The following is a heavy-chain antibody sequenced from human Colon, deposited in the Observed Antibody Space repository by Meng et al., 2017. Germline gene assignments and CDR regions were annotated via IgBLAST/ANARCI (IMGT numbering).Heavy chain of an antibody. J-gene: IGHJ4*02. V-gene: IGHV4-4*02. CDR1: GASISTTNW. CDR2: IAHTGRT. Sequence: QMQLRESGPGLVKPSGPRSLTCAVSGASISTTNWWTWFRQSPGKGLEWIGEIAHTGRTNYNRSLKSRVSISMDKSKNHFSLNVTSVTAADTAVYYCGTTDINYCPIHYWGQGTLVTVSS. D-gene: IGHD1/OR15-1a*01. CDR3: GTTDINYCPIHY.